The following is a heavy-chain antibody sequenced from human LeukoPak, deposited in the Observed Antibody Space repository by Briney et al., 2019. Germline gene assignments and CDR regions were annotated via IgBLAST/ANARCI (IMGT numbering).Heavy chain of an antibody. CDR1: GDSLSSGYY. J-gene: IGHJ4*02. CDR3: ARPLGRYSPYYFDH. V-gene: IGHV4-38-2*02. Sequence: SETLSLTCIVSGDSLSSGYYWGWIRQSPGKGLEWIGSVYHTGSTYYNPSLKTRITMFVDTLTNQFSLRLRSVTAADTAMYFCARPLGRYSPYYFDHWRQENLVTVSS. D-gene: IGHD3-10*01. CDR2: VYHTGST.